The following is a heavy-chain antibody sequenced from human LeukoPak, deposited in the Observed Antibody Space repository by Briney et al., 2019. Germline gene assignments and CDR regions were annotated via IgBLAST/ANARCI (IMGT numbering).Heavy chain of an antibody. V-gene: IGHV3-15*01. D-gene: IGHD1-26*01. CDR3: STAVNGSYFD. CDR2: IKSNPDGGTA. CDR1: GFTFTYAW. J-gene: IGHJ1*01. Sequence: PGGSLRLSCAASGFTFTYAWMTWVRQAPGKGLEGVGRIKSNPDGGTADYAAPVKGRFTISRDDSRNTLYLPMNNLEIDDTAVYFCSTAVNGSYFDWGQGTLVIVSS.